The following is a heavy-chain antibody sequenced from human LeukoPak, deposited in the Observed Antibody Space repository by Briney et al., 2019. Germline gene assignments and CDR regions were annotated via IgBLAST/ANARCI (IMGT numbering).Heavy chain of an antibody. Sequence: QPGGSLRLSCTASKFTFSNYGMQWVRQAPGKGLEWVAVVSSDGGTKYYADSVKGRFTISRDNSRNTMYLQMDSLRAEDTAVYYCAKEDDSGGYGANFDYWGQGTLVTVSS. V-gene: IGHV3-30*18. D-gene: IGHD3-10*01. CDR2: VSSDGGTK. CDR1: KFTFSNYG. J-gene: IGHJ4*02. CDR3: AKEDDSGGYGANFDY.